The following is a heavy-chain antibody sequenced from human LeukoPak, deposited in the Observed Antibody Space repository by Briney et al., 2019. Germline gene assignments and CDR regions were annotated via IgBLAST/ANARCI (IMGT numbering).Heavy chain of an antibody. CDR1: GFTFNSYS. J-gene: IGHJ3*01. Sequence: GGSLRLSCAASGFTFNSYSMNWVRQAPGKGLEWVSSISSDSSTLYYADSVKGRFTISRDNAKNSLYLQMNSLRDEDTAVYYCAREDGYNVGFDVWGQGTMVTVSS. D-gene: IGHD5-24*01. CDR2: ISSDSSTL. V-gene: IGHV3-48*02. CDR3: AREDGYNVGFDV.